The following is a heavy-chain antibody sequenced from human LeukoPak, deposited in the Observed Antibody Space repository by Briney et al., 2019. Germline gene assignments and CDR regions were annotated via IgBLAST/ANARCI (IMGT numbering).Heavy chain of an antibody. CDR2: IYYSGST. D-gene: IGHD6-19*01. CDR3: ARLEGSSGWYGPNYYYYGMDV. V-gene: IGHV4-59*08. J-gene: IGHJ6*02. CDR1: GGSISSYY. Sequence: SETLSLTCTVSGGSISSYYWSWIRQPPGKGLEWIGYIYYSGSTNYNPSLKSRVTISVDTSKNQFSLKLSSVTAADTAVYYCARLEGSSGWYGPNYYYYGMDVWGQGTTVTVSS.